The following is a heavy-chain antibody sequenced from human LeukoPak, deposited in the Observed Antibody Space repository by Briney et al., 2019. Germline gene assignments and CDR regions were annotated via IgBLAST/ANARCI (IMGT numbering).Heavy chain of an antibody. CDR2: IRSKANSYAT. D-gene: IGHD3-22*01. CDR1: GFTFSGSA. Sequence: GGSLRLSCAASGFTFSGSAMHWVRQASGKGLEWVGRIRSKANSYATAYAASVKGRFTISRDDSKNTAYLQMNSLKTEDTAVYYCTPNYYDSSGYYYSPLDYWGQGTLVTVSS. CDR3: TPNYYDSSGYYYSPLDY. V-gene: IGHV3-73*01. J-gene: IGHJ4*02.